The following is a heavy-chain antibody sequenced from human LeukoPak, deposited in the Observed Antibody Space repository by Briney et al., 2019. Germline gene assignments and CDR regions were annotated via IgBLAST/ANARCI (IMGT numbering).Heavy chain of an antibody. V-gene: IGHV1-69*05. Sequence: SVKVSCKASRGTFSSYAISWVRQAPGQGLEWMGGIIPIFGTANYAQKFQGRVTITTDESTSTAYMELSSLRSEDTAVYYCARDGGIAAAYFDYWGQGTLVTVSS. J-gene: IGHJ4*02. CDR2: IIPIFGTA. CDR3: ARDGGIAAAYFDY. CDR1: RGTFSSYA. D-gene: IGHD6-13*01.